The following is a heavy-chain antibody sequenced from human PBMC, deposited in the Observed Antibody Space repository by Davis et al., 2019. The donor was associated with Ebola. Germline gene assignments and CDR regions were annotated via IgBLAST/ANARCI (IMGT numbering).Heavy chain of an antibody. V-gene: IGHV1-58*02. D-gene: IGHD4-17*01. CDR3: AASAGTVGKFDY. Sequence: SVKVSCKASGFTFSSSAMQWVRQARGQRLEWIGWIVVGSGDTNYAPKFQGRVTITRDMSTSTSHLDLSNLRPEDTAVYYCAASAGTVGKFDYWGQGTLVTVSA. J-gene: IGHJ4*01. CDR2: IVVGSGDT. CDR1: GFTFSSSA.